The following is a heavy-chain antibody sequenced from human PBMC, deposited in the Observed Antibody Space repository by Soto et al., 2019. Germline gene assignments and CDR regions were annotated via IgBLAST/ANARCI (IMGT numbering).Heavy chain of an antibody. CDR1: GYTFTSYG. V-gene: IGHV1-18*01. D-gene: IGHD5-12*01. CDR2: ISAYNGNT. J-gene: IGHJ6*03. Sequence: QVQLVQSGAEVKKPGASVKVSCKASGYTFTSYGISWVRQAPGQGLEWMGWISAYNGNTNYAQKLHGRVTMTTDTATSTAYMELRSLRSDDTAVYYCARDSPRGLRFRSYYYYYMDVWGKGTTVTVSS. CDR3: ARDSPRGLRFRSYYYYYMDV.